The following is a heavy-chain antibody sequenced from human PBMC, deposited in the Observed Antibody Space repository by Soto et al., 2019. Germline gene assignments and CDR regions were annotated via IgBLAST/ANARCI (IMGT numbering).Heavy chain of an antibody. D-gene: IGHD6-19*01. CDR2: INHSGST. J-gene: IGHJ4*02. CDR1: GGSFSGYY. CDR3: ARGRDYDFGAVAADTATNFDY. Sequence: SETLSLTCAVYGGSFSGYYWSWIRQPPGKGLEWIGEINHSGSTNYNPSLKSRVTISVDTSKNQFSLKLSSVTAADTAVYYCARGRDYDFGAVAADTATNFDYWGQGTLVTVSS. V-gene: IGHV4-34*01.